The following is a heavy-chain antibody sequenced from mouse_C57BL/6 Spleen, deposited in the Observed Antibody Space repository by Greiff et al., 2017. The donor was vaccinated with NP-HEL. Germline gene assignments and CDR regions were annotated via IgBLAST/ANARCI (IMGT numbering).Heavy chain of an antibody. CDR3: TRGGRDY. CDR2: IDPETGGT. D-gene: IGHD1-1*02. J-gene: IGHJ3*01. V-gene: IGHV1-15*01. CDR1: GYTFTDYE. Sequence: QVQLKESGAELVRPGASVTLSCKASGYTFTDYEMHWVKQTPVHGLEWIGAIDPETGGTAYNQKFKGKAILTADKSSSTAYMELRSLTSEDSSVYYCTRGGRDYWGQGTLVTVSA.